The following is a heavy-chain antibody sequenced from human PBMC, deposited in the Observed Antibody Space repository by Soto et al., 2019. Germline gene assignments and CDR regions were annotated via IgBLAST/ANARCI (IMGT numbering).Heavy chain of an antibody. CDR1: GGSFSGYY. CDR2: INHSGST. Sequence: QVQLQQGGAGLLKPSETLSLTCAVYGGSFSGYYWSWIRQPPGKGLEWIGEINHSGSTNYNPSLKSRVTISVDTSKNQFSLKLSSVTAADTAVYYCARGGGGATPYDHWGQGTLVTVSS. J-gene: IGHJ4*02. V-gene: IGHV4-34*01. D-gene: IGHD1-26*01. CDR3: ARGGGGATPYDH.